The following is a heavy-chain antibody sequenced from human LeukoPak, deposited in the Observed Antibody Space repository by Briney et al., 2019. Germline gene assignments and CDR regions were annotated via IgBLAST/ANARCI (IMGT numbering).Heavy chain of an antibody. D-gene: IGHD1-26*01. Sequence: PSETLSLTCTVSGGSISGYYWSWIRQSPGKGLEWIGYIYYNGNTNYNPSLKSRVTISVDTSKNHFSLNLTSVTAADTAVYYCARATRGSFFACDYWGQGTLVTVSS. V-gene: IGHV4-59*01. J-gene: IGHJ4*02. CDR2: IYYNGNT. CDR1: GGSISGYY. CDR3: ARATRGSFFACDY.